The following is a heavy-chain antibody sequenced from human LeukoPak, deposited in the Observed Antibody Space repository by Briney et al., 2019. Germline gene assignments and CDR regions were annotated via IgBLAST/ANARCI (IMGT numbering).Heavy chain of an antibody. V-gene: IGHV4-39*07. Sequence: PSETLSLTCTVSGGSISSGSYYWAWIRQPPEKGLEWIGNVYHSGSTYYNPSLKSRVTISIDTSKNQFSLKLSSVTAADTAVYYCARDGEVLSSSWFWFDPWGQGTQVTVSS. CDR1: GGSISSGSYY. D-gene: IGHD6-13*01. CDR3: ARDGEVLSSSWFWFDP. CDR2: VYHSGST. J-gene: IGHJ5*02.